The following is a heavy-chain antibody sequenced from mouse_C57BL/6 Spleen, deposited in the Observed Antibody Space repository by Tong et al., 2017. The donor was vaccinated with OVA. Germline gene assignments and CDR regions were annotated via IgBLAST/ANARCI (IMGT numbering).Heavy chain of an antibody. CDR1: GFTFSSYG. CDR2: ISSGGSYT. D-gene: IGHD2-14*01. J-gene: IGHJ2*01. Sequence: EVQLQESGAGLVKPGESMNLSCAASGFTFSSYGMSWVRQHPDKRLEWVATISSGGSYTYYSDTVKGRFTISRDNARNKLYMQMSSLKAEDTAMYYCTRDEGYSKYFDYWGQGTTVTVSS. V-gene: IGHV5-6*01. CDR3: TRDEGYSKYFDY.